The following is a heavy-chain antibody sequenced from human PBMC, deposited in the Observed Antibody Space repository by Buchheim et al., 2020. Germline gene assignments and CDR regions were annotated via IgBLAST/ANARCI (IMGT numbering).Heavy chain of an antibody. CDR1: GLTFSYAW. CDR2: IKSKTDGGTT. V-gene: IGHV3-15*01. J-gene: IGHJ5*02. CDR3: AKGVPPKWEAAASGRNNWFDP. D-gene: IGHD6-13*01. Sequence: EVQLVESGGGLVKPGGSLRLSCAASGLTFSYAWMSWVRQAPGKGLEWVGRIKSKTDGGTTDYAAPVKGRFTISRDDSKNTLYLQMNSLRAEDTAVYYCAKGVPPKWEAAASGRNNWFDPWGQGTL.